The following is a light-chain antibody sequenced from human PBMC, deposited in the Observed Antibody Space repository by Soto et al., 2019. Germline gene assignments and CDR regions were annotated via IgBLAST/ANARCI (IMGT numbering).Light chain of an antibody. Sequence: EIVMTQSPATLSLSPGERAALSCRASQSINSELAWYQQKPGQPPRLLIYGASTRATGVPARFTGSESGSEFTLTISVLQSEDFAVYYCQQGHNWPLTFGQGTRLAI. CDR3: QQGHNWPLT. V-gene: IGKV3-15*01. CDR1: QSINSE. J-gene: IGKJ2*01. CDR2: GAS.